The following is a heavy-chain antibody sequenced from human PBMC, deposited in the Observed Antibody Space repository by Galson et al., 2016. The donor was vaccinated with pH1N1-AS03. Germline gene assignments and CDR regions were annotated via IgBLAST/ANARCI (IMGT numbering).Heavy chain of an antibody. J-gene: IGHJ6*02. CDR3: ARDPRGPCTSTTCPTAYYFGMDV. D-gene: IGHD2-2*01. V-gene: IGHV1-2*04. CDR1: GYIFTGFY. Sequence: SVKVSCKASGYIFTGFYVHWVRQAPGQGLEWMGWTNPNSGVTNYAQKFQAWVTMTRDTSISTAYMELYGLKSEDTAVYYCARDPRGPCTSTTCPTAYYFGMDVWGQGTTVIVSS. CDR2: TNPNSGVT.